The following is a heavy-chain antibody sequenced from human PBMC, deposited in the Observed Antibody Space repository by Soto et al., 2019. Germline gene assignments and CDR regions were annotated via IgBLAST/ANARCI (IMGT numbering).Heavy chain of an antibody. Sequence: QVQLVESGGGVVQPGRSLRLSCAASGFTFSSYGMHWVRQAPGKGLEWVAVIWYDGSNKYYADSVKGRFTISRDNSKNTLYLQMNSLRAEDTAVYYCARDRTMDQRHFDYWGQGTLVTVSS. V-gene: IGHV3-33*01. CDR3: ARDRTMDQRHFDY. CDR1: GFTFSSYG. D-gene: IGHD3-3*01. CDR2: IWYDGSNK. J-gene: IGHJ4*02.